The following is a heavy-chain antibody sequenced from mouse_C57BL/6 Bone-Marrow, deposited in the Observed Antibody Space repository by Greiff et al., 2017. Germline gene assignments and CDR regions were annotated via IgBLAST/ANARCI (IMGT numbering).Heavy chain of an antibody. D-gene: IGHD1-1*01. Sequence: VQLQQSGAELARPGASVKLSCKASGYTFTSYGISWVKQRTGQGLEWIGEIYPRSGNTFYNEKFEGKATLTADKSSSTAYMELRSLTSEDSAVYFCARKLRAYWGQGTLVTVSA. CDR1: GYTFTSYG. V-gene: IGHV1-81*01. CDR3: ARKLRAY. CDR2: IYPRSGNT. J-gene: IGHJ3*01.